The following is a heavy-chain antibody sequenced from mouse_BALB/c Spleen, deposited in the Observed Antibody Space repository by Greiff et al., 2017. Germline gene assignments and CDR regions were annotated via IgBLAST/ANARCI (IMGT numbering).Heavy chain of an antibody. CDR3: VRHEQLGLQGFAY. V-gene: IGHV10-1*02. Sequence: EVKLQESGGGLVQPKGSLKLSCAASGFTFNTYAMNWVRQAPGKGLEWVARIRSKSNNYATYYADSVKDRFTISRDDSQSMLYLQMNNLKTEDTAMYYCVRHEQLGLQGFAYWGQGTLVTVSA. CDR1: GFTFNTYA. J-gene: IGHJ3*01. D-gene: IGHD3-1*01. CDR2: IRSKSNNYAT.